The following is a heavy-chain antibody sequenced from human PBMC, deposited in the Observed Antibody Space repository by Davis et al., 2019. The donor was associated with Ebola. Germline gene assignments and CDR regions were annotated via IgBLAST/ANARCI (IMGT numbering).Heavy chain of an antibody. CDR3: KRDTMDK. D-gene: IGHD3-3*01. CDR1: GFTVSSNH. CDR2: IYDQST. V-gene: IGHV3-53*05. J-gene: IGHJ4*02. Sequence: GESLKISCAASGFTVSSNHMSWVRQAPGKGLEWVSVIYDQSTAYADSVRGRFIISRDKSNNTLYLEMNSLRAEDTAFYYCKRDTMDKWGQGTLVTVSS.